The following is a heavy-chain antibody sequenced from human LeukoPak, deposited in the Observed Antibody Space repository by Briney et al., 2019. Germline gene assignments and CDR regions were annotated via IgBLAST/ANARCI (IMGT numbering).Heavy chain of an antibody. Sequence: ASVKVSCKASGYTFTGYYIHWVRQAPGQGLEWMGWINPNSGGTNYAQKFQGRVTMTRDTPISTAYMELSRLRSDDTAVYYCAREGQWLVAGVDYWGQGTLVTVSS. CDR1: GYTFTGYY. CDR2: INPNSGGT. V-gene: IGHV1-2*02. CDR3: AREGQWLVAGVDY. J-gene: IGHJ4*02. D-gene: IGHD6-19*01.